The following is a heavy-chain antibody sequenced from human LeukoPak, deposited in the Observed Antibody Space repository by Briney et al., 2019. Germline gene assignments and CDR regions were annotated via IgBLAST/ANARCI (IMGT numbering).Heavy chain of an antibody. Sequence: GGSLRLSCAASGFTFSSYALQWVRQAPGQGLEWVAVVSSDGSNRFYADSVKGRFTVSRDNSKNTLYLQMNTLRAEDTAVYYCARDGSIAATGAFDYWGQGTLVTVSS. CDR3: ARDGSIAATGAFDY. V-gene: IGHV3-30-3*01. J-gene: IGHJ4*02. D-gene: IGHD6-13*01. CDR1: GFTFSSYA. CDR2: VSSDGSNR.